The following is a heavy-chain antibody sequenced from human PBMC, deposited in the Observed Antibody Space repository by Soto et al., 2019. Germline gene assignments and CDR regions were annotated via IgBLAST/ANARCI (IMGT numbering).Heavy chain of an antibody. J-gene: IGHJ6*03. V-gene: IGHV1-3*01. CDR2: INAGNGST. D-gene: IGHD6-13*01. CDR3: ARGRSSQKYYYYYMDV. CDR1: GYTFTSYA. Sequence: ASVKVSCKASGYTFTSYAMHWVRQAPGQRLEWMGWINAGNGSTKYSQKFQGRVTITRDTSASTAYMELSSLRSEDTAVYYCARGRSSQKYYYYYMDVWGKGTTVTVSS.